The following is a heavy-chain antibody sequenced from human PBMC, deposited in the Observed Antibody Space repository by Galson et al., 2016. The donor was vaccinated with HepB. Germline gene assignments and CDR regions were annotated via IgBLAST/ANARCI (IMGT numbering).Heavy chain of an antibody. CDR3: ARAGLLADFDF. D-gene: IGHD2-21*01. Sequence: ETLSLTCTVSGGSISITTFYWGWIRQPPGKGLEWVGSVSYRGGTYYNPSLKSRVTMSVDTSKNQFSLKLTSVTASDTAIYYCARAGLLADFDFWGQGTLVTFSS. CDR2: VSYRGGT. V-gene: IGHV4-39*01. J-gene: IGHJ4*02. CDR1: GGSISITTFY.